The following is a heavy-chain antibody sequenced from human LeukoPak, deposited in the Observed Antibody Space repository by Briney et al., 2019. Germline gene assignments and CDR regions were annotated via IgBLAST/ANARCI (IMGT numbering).Heavy chain of an antibody. J-gene: IGHJ4*02. V-gene: IGHV1-24*01. CDR1: GYTLTEFS. CDR3: ATAQYRSSWNAIEY. Sequence: ASVKVSCKVSGYTLTEFSLHWVRQAPGKGLELMGGFDPEDGETIYAHKFQGRVTMTEDTSTDTAYMELSSLRSEDTAVYYCATAQYRSSWNAIEYWGQGALVTVSS. D-gene: IGHD6-13*01. CDR2: FDPEDGET.